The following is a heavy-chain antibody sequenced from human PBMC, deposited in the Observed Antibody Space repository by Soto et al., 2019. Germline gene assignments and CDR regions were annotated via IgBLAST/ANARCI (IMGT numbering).Heavy chain of an antibody. CDR3: ARSDSSGKTRYYFDH. CDR2: IYSTEST. J-gene: IGHJ4*02. CDR1: GGSISSGSYY. D-gene: IGHD3-22*01. Sequence: QVQLQESGPGLVKPSQTLSLTCTVSGGSISSGSYYWSWIRQHPGKGLEWPGYIYSTESTNYNPSLKSRLSISVDMSASQFSLKLSSVTVADTAVYYCARSDSSGKTRYYFDHWGQGTLVTVSS. V-gene: IGHV4-31*03.